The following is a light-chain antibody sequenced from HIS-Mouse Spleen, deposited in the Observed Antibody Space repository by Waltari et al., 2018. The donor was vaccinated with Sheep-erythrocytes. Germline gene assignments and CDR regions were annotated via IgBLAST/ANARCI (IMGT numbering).Light chain of an antibody. CDR1: QSISSY. J-gene: IGKJ3*01. CDR3: QQYGSSPFT. V-gene: IGKV1-39*01. CDR2: AAS. Sequence: DIQMTQSPSSLSASVGDRVTITCRASQSISSYLNWYQQKPGKAPKLLIYAASSLQSGVPSRFSGSGSGTDFTFTISSLQPEDFAVYYCQQYGSSPFTFGPGTKVDIK.